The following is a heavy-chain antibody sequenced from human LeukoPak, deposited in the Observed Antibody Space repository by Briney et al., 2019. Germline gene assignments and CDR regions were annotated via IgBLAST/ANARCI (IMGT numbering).Heavy chain of an antibody. J-gene: IGHJ2*01. V-gene: IGHV3-53*01. CDR3: ARSKAVVRYWYFDL. CDR2: IYSGGST. Sequence: GGSLRLSCAASGFTVSSNYMSWVRQAPGKGLEWVSVIYSGGSTYYADSVKGRFTTSRDNSKNTLYLQMNSLRAEDTAVYYCARSKAVVRYWYFDLWGRGTLVTVSS. CDR1: GFTVSSNY. D-gene: IGHD6-19*01.